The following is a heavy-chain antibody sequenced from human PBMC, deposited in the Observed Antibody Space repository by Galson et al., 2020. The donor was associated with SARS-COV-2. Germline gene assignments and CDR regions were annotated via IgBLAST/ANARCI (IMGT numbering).Heavy chain of an antibody. CDR1: HGSIASAYHY. CDR2: IYSCGDT. CDR3: ARESRWDLYFDF. V-gene: IGHV4-61*09. D-gene: IGHD1-26*01. J-gene: IGHJ4*02. Sequence: SETLSLTCTASHGSIASAYHYWSWIRQPAGKGLEWIGHIYSCGDTNYNPSLRSRVTMSVDTSKNQFSLNLSSVTAADTAVYYCARESRWDLYFDFWGQGTLVTVSS.